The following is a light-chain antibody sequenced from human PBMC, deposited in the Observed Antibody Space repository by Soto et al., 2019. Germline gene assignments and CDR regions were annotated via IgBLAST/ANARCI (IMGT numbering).Light chain of an antibody. CDR1: QGISNY. Sequence: DLQMTQSPSSLSASVGDRVTITCRASQGISNYLAWYQQKPGKVPKLLIYAASTLQSGGPSRFSGSGSGTDFTLTISSLQTEDVETYYCQNYNSAPRTFGQGTKVEI. CDR3: QNYNSAPRT. CDR2: AAS. J-gene: IGKJ1*01. V-gene: IGKV1-27*01.